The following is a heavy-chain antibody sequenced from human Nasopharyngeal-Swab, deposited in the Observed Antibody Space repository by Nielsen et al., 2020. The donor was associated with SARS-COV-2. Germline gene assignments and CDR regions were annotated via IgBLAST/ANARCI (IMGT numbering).Heavy chain of an antibody. V-gene: IGHV3-11*04. Sequence: GESLKISCAASGFTFIDYYMTWVHQAPGKGLEWVSYITNGGIMTYYADSVKGRFTMPRDNAKTSLYLQMNSLRAEDTAMYYCARGQKGSGSYWSRSYFYMDVWGKGTTVTVSS. CDR2: ITNGGIMT. CDR1: GFTFIDYY. D-gene: IGHD3-10*01. CDR3: ARGQKGSGSYWSRSYFYMDV. J-gene: IGHJ6*03.